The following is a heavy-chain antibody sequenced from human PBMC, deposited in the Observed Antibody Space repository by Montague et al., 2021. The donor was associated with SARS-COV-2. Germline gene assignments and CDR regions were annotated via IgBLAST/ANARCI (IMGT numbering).Heavy chain of an antibody. Sequence: SETLSLTCAVYGGSFSGYYWSWIRQPPGKGLEWIGETNHSGSTNYNPSLKSRVTISVDTSKNQFSLKLSSVTAADTAVYYCAGGAWDIVVVTAIRDGYYGMDVWGQGTPVTVSS. J-gene: IGHJ6*02. V-gene: IGHV4-34*01. D-gene: IGHD2-21*02. CDR2: TNHSGST. CDR3: AGGAWDIVVVTAIRDGYYGMDV. CDR1: GGSFSGYY.